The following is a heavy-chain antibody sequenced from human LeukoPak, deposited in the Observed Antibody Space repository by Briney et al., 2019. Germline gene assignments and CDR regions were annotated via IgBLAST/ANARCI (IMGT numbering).Heavy chain of an antibody. D-gene: IGHD6-13*01. CDR3: TTGLRAADTN. CDR2: IKSKTDGGTT. V-gene: IGHV3-15*01. CDR1: GFTFSNTW. J-gene: IGHJ4*02. Sequence: PGGSLRLSCAVSGFTFSNTWMSWVRQAPGKGVKWVGRIKSKTDGGTTDYAAPVKGRFTISRDDSKNTLYLQMNSLKTEDTAVYYCTTGLRAADTNWGLGTLVTVSS.